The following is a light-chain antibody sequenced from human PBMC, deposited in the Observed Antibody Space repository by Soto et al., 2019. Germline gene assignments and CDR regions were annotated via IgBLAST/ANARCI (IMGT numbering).Light chain of an antibody. CDR2: GAS. CDR3: QQYGSSPPWT. Sequence: EIVLTQSPGTPSLSPGERATLSCRARQSVSSSYLAWYQQKPGQAPRLLIYGASSRATGIPDRFSGSGSGTDFTLTISRLEPEDFAVYYCQQYGSSPPWTFGQGTKVDIK. V-gene: IGKV3-20*01. J-gene: IGKJ1*01. CDR1: QSVSSSY.